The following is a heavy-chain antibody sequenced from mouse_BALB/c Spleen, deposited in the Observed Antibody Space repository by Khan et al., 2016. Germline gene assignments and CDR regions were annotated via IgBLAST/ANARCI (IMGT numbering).Heavy chain of an antibody. CDR1: GYSITSDYA. CDR3: ARGAYYGTYYAMDY. Sequence: EVQLQESGPGLVKPSQSLSLTCTVTGYSITSDYAWNWIRQFPGNKLEWMGYISYSGSTTYNTSLKSRISITRDTSKNQFFLQLTSVTTEDTATXYCARGAYYGTYYAMDYWGQGTSVTVSS. CDR2: ISYSGST. J-gene: IGHJ4*01. D-gene: IGHD1-1*01. V-gene: IGHV3-2*02.